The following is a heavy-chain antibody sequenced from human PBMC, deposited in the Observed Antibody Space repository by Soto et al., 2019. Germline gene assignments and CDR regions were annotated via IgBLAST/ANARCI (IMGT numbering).Heavy chain of an antibody. J-gene: IGHJ4*02. CDR1: GYTFFNYG. V-gene: IGHV1-18*01. D-gene: IGHD6-6*01. CDR2: ISAYNGNR. Sequence: QVQLVQSGAEVKNPGASVKVSCKASGYTFFNYGITWARQAPGQGLEWMGWISAYNGNRNYAQKFQGRVTMTTDTSTSTAYRELRTLRSDDTAVYYCAGSPIAATGSLDYWGQGTLVTVSS. CDR3: AGSPIAATGSLDY.